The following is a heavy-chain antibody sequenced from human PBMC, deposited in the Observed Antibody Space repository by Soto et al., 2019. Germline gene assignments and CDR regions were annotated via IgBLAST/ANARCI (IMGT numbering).Heavy chain of an antibody. CDR1: GSTFRSHG. D-gene: IGHD6-19*01. CDR3: AKDTYSGAWWGAFDP. V-gene: IGHV3-30*18. CDR2: ISNDGGNI. J-gene: IGHJ5*02. Sequence: QVQLEESGGDVVQPGMSLRLSCAASGSTFRSHGMHWVRQAPGKGLEWVAVISNDGGNIYYAESVKGRFTISRDNSMDTLYLQMNSLRAEDTAVYYCAKDTYSGAWWGAFDPWGQGTLVTVSS.